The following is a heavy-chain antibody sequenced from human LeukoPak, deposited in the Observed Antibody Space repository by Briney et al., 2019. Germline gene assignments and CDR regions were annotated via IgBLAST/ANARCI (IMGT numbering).Heavy chain of an antibody. V-gene: IGHV5-51*01. Sequence: GESLKISCKGSGYSFTSYWIGWVRQMPGKGLEWMGIIYPGDSDTRYSPSFQGQVTISADKSISTAYLQWSSLKAPDTAMYYCASSYYYDSSGYPPGAFGIWGQGTMVTVSS. CDR1: GYSFTSYW. CDR2: IYPGDSDT. D-gene: IGHD3-22*01. CDR3: ASSYYYDSSGYPPGAFGI. J-gene: IGHJ3*02.